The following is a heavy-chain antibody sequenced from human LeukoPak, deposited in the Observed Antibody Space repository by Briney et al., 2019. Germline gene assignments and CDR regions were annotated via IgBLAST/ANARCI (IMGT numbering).Heavy chain of an antibody. CDR3: AKDGLHWGDRHGSLSGFDY. D-gene: IGHD3-16*01. J-gene: IGHJ4*02. Sequence: PGGSLRLSCVASGFTFRHYGMSWVRQAPGKGLEWVSAISGSGGSTYYADSVKGRFTISRDNSKNTLYLQMNSLRAEDTAVYYCAKDGLHWGDRHGSLSGFDYWGQGTLVTVSS. CDR1: GFTFRHYG. V-gene: IGHV3-23*01. CDR2: ISGSGGST.